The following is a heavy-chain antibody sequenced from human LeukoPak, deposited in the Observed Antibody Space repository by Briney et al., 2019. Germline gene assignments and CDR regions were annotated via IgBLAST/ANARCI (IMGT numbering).Heavy chain of an antibody. J-gene: IGHJ4*02. D-gene: IGHD3-22*01. CDR1: GFTFDDYA. CDR3: AKDNSYDSSGYVDC. Sequence: GRSLRLSCAASGFTFDDYAMHWVRQAPGKGLEWVSGISWNSGSIGYEDSVKGRFTISRDNAKNSLYLQMNSLRAEDTALYYCAKDNSYDSSGYVDCWGQGTLVTVSS. V-gene: IGHV3-9*01. CDR2: ISWNSGSI.